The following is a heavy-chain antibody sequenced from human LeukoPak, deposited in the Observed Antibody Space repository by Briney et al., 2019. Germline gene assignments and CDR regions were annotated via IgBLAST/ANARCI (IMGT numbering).Heavy chain of an antibody. Sequence: PGGSLRLSCAASGFTFSDYYMSGIRQAPGKGLEWVSYISSSGSTIYYADSVKGRFTISRDNAKNSLYLQMNSLRAEDTAVYYCATYSSLNRREFQYWGQGTLLTVSS. J-gene: IGHJ1*01. CDR1: GFTFSDYY. CDR3: ATYSSLNRREFQY. D-gene: IGHD3-22*01. CDR2: ISSSGSTI. V-gene: IGHV3-11*04.